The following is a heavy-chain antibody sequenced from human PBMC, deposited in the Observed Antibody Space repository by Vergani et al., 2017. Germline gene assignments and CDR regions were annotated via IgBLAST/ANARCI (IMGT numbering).Heavy chain of an antibody. D-gene: IGHD5-12*01. J-gene: IGHJ3*02. CDR3: ANPAPLRFHFLDDAFDI. Sequence: EVQLVESGGGLVQPGGSLRLSCAASGFTFSSYWMSWVRQAPGKGLEWVANIKQDGSEKYYVDSVKGRFTISRDNAKNTLYLQMNSLRAEDTAVYYCANPAPLRFHFLDDAFDIWGQGTMVTVSS. V-gene: IGHV3-7*03. CDR2: IKQDGSEK. CDR1: GFTFSSYW.